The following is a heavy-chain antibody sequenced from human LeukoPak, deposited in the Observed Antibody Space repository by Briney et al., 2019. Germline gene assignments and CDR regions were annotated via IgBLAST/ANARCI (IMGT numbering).Heavy chain of an antibody. CDR1: GGTFSSYT. CDR2: IIPILGIA. J-gene: IGHJ5*02. V-gene: IGHV1-69*02. D-gene: IGHD2-2*01. CDR3: ARGYCSSTSCRRINWVDP. Sequence: WSSVKVSCKASGGTFSSYTNSWVRQAPGQGLEWMGRIIPILGIANYAQKFQGRVTITADKSTSTAYMELSSLSSEDTAVYYCARGYCSSTSCRRINWVDPWGQGTLVTVSS.